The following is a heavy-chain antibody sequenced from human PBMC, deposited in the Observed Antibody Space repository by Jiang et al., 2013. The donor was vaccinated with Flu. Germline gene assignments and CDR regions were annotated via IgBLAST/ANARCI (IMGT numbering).Heavy chain of an antibody. CDR3: ARPNPYYYGMDV. J-gene: IGHJ6*02. Sequence: GLVKPSGTLSLTCAVSGGSISSSNWWSWVRQPPGKGLEWIGYIYYSGSTNYNPSLKSRVTISVDTSKNQFSLKLSSVTAADTAVYYCARPNPYYYGMDVVGPRDHGHRLL. CDR1: GGSISSSNW. V-gene: IGHV4-4*02. CDR2: IYYSGST.